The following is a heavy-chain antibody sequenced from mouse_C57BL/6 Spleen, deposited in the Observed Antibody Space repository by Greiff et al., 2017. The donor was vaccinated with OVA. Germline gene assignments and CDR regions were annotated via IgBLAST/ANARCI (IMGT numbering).Heavy chain of an antibody. CDR2: IHPNSGST. J-gene: IGHJ4*01. V-gene: IGHV1-64*01. D-gene: IGHD3-2*02. CDR3: ARRSSGYGGNAMDY. CDR1: GYTFTSYW. Sequence: QVHVKQPGAELVKPGASVKLSCKASGYTFTSYWMHWVKQRPGQGLEWIGMIHPNSGSTNYNEKFKSKATLTVDKSSSTAYMQLSSLTSEDSAVYYCARRSSGYGGNAMDYWGQGTSVTVSS.